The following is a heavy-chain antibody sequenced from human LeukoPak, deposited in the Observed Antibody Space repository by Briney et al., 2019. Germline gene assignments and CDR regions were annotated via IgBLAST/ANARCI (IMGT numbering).Heavy chain of an antibody. CDR3: ASSSNPDVLATIRFDY. V-gene: IGHV5-51*01. J-gene: IGHJ4*02. D-gene: IGHD5-12*01. CDR1: GYSFSSYW. Sequence: GESLKISCKGSGYSFSSYWIGWVRQMAGKGLEWMGIIYPGDSDTRYSPTFQGQVTISADKSISTAYLQWSSLKASDTAMYYCASSSNPDVLATIRFDYWGQGTLVTVSS. CDR2: IYPGDSDT.